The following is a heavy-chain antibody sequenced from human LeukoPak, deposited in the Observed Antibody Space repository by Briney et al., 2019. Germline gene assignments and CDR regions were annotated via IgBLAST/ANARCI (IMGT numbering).Heavy chain of an antibody. CDR1: GGSFSGYY. CDR2: INHSGRA. Sequence: SETLSLTCAVYGGSFSGYYWSWIRQPPGKGLEWIGEINHSGRANYNPSLKSRVTVSVDTSKNHVSLKLTSVTAADTAVYYCARGQSKSVVGATAEPDYWGQGTLVTVSS. D-gene: IGHD1-26*01. J-gene: IGHJ4*02. V-gene: IGHV4-34*01. CDR3: ARGQSKSVVGATAEPDY.